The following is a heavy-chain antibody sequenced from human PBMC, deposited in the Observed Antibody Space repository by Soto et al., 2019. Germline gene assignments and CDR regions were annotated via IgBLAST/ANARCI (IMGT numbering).Heavy chain of an antibody. V-gene: IGHV1-2*02. Sequence: ASVKVSCKASGYTFTGYYMHWVRQAPGQGLEWMGWINPNSGSTYYNPSLKSRVTISVDTSKYQFSLKLSSVTAADTAVYYCARQWLTPNQFDYWGQGTLVTVSS. CDR2: INPNSGST. CDR3: ARQWLTPNQFDY. J-gene: IGHJ4*01. CDR1: GYTFTGYY. D-gene: IGHD5-12*01.